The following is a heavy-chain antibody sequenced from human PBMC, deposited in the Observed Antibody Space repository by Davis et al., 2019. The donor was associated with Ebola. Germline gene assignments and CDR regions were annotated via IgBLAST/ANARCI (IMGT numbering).Heavy chain of an antibody. Sequence: ASVTVSCKASGYTFTNYFMQWVRQAPGQGLEWMGIINPSVGSTSYGQKFQGRVTMTRDTSTSTIYMELSSLRSEDTAVYYCARGDDILTTFDNWGQGTLVTVSS. V-gene: IGHV1-46*03. CDR1: GYTFTNYF. CDR2: INPSVGST. J-gene: IGHJ4*02. D-gene: IGHD3-9*01. CDR3: ARGDDILTTFDN.